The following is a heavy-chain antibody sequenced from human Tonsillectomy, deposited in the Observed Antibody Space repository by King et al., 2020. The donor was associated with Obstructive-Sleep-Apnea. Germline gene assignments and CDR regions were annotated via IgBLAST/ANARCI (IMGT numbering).Heavy chain of an antibody. J-gene: IGHJ5*02. CDR3: ARAGVYSSGWSGSNWFDP. CDR2: INPNSGGT. Sequence: QLVQSGAEVKKPGASVKVSCKASGYTFTGYYMHWVRPAPGQGLEWMGWINPNSGGTNYAQKFQGWVTMTRDTSISTAYMELSRLRSDDTAVYYCARAGVYSSGWSGSNWFDPWGQGTLVTVSS. D-gene: IGHD6-19*01. V-gene: IGHV1-2*04. CDR1: GYTFTGYY.